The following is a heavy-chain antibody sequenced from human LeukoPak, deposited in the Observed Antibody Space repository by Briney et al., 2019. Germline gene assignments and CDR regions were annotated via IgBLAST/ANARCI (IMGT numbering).Heavy chain of an antibody. V-gene: IGHV4-59*01. CDR1: GGSISSYC. Sequence: SETLSLTCTVSGGSISSYCWSWIRQPPGKGLEWIGYIYYSGSTNYNPSLKSRVTISVDTSRNQFSLKLSSVTAADTAVYYCAREYGGSYNYWGQGTLVTVSS. CDR2: IYYSGST. D-gene: IGHD1-26*01. CDR3: AREYGGSYNY. J-gene: IGHJ4*02.